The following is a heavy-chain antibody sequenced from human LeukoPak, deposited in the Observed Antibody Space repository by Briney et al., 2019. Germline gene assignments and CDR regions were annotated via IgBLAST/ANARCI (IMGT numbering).Heavy chain of an antibody. CDR1: GFTFSSYG. CDR2: IKQDGSEI. CDR3: ARDRAYCGDDCYSGFFDL. J-gene: IGHJ2*01. V-gene: IGHV3-7*01. D-gene: IGHD2-21*02. Sequence: GGSLRLSCAASGFTFSSYGMHWVRQAPGKGLEWVANIKQDGSEIYYVDSVKGRFTVSRDNAVNSLYLQINSLRAEDTSVYYCARDRAYCGDDCYSGFFDLWGRGTRVTVSS.